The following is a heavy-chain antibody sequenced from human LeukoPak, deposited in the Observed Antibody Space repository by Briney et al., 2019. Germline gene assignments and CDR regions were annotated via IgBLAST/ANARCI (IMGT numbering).Heavy chain of an antibody. D-gene: IGHD5-18*01. CDR1: GFTFSSYA. Sequence: QRWGSLRLSCAASGFTFSSYAMSWVRQAPGKGLEWVSAISGSGGSTYYADSVKGRFTISRDNSKNTLYLQMNSLRAEDTAVYYCAKRHSYGYVGFSYYFDYWGQGTLVTVSS. J-gene: IGHJ4*02. CDR3: AKRHSYGYVGFSYYFDY. CDR2: ISGSGGST. V-gene: IGHV3-23*01.